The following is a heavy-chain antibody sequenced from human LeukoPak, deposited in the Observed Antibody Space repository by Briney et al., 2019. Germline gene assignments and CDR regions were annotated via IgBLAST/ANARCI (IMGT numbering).Heavy chain of an antibody. V-gene: IGHV5-51*01. CDR3: ASSLRRSSGWSTSDY. Sequence: GESLKISCKGSGYSFTSYWIGWVRQMPGKGLEWMGIIYPGDSTTRYSPSFQGQVTMSADKSISTAYLQWSSLKASDTAMYYCASSLRRSSGWSTSDYWGQGTLVTVSS. D-gene: IGHD6-19*01. CDR2: IYPGDSTT. CDR1: GYSFTSYW. J-gene: IGHJ4*02.